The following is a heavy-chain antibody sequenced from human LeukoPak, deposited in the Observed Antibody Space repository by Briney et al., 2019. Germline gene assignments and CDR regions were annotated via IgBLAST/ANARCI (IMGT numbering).Heavy chain of an antibody. Sequence: SETLSLTCAVYGGSFSGYYWSWIRQPPGKGLEWIGEINHSGSTNYNPSLKSRVTISVDTSKNQFPLKLSSVTAADTAVYYCARGPRSYLDYWGQGTLVTVSS. J-gene: IGHJ4*02. V-gene: IGHV4-34*01. CDR1: GGSFSGYY. CDR2: INHSGST. CDR3: ARGPRSYLDY.